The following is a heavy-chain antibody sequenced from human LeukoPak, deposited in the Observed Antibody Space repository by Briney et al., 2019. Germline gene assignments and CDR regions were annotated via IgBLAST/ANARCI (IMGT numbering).Heavy chain of an antibody. CDR1: GYTFTGYY. Sequence: ASMKGSCKASGYTFTGYYMHWVRQAPGQGLEWMEWINPNSGGTNYAQKFQGRVTMTRDTSISTAYMELSRLRSDDTAVYYCARSGRIAAAGTTPRKYYYYGMDVWGQGTTVTVSS. D-gene: IGHD6-13*01. V-gene: IGHV1-2*02. CDR3: ARSGRIAAAGTTPRKYYYYGMDV. J-gene: IGHJ6*02. CDR2: INPNSGGT.